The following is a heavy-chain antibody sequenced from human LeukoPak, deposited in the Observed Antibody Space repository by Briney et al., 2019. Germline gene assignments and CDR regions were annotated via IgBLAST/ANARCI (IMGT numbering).Heavy chain of an antibody. J-gene: IGHJ6*03. CDR2: IYYSGST. CDR1: GGSISSYY. V-gene: IGHV4-59*01. Sequence: SETLSLTCTVSGGSISSYYWSWIRQPPGKGLEWIGYIYYSGSTNYNPSLKSRVTISVDTSKNQFSLKLSSVTAADTAVYYCAKDLRAKSYYYYYYMDVWGKGTTVTISS. CDR3: AKDLRAKSYYYYYYMDV.